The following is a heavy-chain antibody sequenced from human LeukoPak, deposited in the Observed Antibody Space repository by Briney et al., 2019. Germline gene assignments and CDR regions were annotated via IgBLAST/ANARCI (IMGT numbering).Heavy chain of an antibody. Sequence: GGPLRLSCAASGFRFDDHGMSWVRQVPGKGXEWVSGINWNGGSTGYGDSVKGRFTISRDNAKNSLYLQMNSLRAEDTALYYCAGGDRNGWYFDYWGQGILVTVSS. CDR2: INWNGGST. V-gene: IGHV3-20*04. CDR1: GFRFDDHG. D-gene: IGHD6-19*01. CDR3: AGGDRNGWYFDY. J-gene: IGHJ4*02.